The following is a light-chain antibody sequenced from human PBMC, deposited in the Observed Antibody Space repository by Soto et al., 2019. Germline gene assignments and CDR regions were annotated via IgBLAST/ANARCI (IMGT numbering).Light chain of an antibody. J-gene: IGLJ1*01. CDR3: SSYTSSRTLV. Sequence: QSALTQPASVSGSPGQSITISCTGTSSDVGGYNYVSWYQQHPGKAPRLMIYEVTNRPSGVSNRFSGSKSGNTASLTISGLQAEDEADYYCSSYTSSRTLVFGTGTKGTVL. V-gene: IGLV2-14*01. CDR2: EVT. CDR1: SSDVGGYNY.